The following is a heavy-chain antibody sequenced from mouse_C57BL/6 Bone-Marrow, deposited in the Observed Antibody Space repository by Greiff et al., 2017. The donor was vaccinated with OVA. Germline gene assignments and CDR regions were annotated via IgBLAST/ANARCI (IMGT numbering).Heavy chain of an antibody. CDR1: GFNIKDDY. CDR3: TFYAYYFDY. V-gene: IGHV14-4*01. CDR2: IDPENGDT. Sequence: DVKLQESGAELVRPGASVKLSCTASGFNIKDDYMHWVKQRPEQGLEWIGWIDPENGDTEYASKFQGKATITADTSSNTAYLQLSSLTSEDTAVYYCTFYAYYFDYWGQGTTLTVSS. J-gene: IGHJ2*01. D-gene: IGHD1-1*01.